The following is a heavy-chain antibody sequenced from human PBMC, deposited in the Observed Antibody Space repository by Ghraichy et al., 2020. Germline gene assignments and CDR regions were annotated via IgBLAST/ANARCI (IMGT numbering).Heavy chain of an antibody. CDR3: ARRYGSGSPLDY. D-gene: IGHD3-10*01. Sequence: SETLSLTCTVSGGSISNYYWSWIRQPPGKGLEWIGYIYYSGSTNYNPSLKSRVTISVDTSKNQFSLKLSSVTAADTALYYCARRYGSGSPLDYWGQGTLVTVSS. J-gene: IGHJ4*02. CDR1: GGSISNYY. CDR2: IYYSGST. V-gene: IGHV4-59*01.